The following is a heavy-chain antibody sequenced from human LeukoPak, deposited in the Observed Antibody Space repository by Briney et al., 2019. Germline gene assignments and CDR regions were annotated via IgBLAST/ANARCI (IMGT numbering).Heavy chain of an antibody. CDR3: ARPKNPGYSSGWYDY. J-gene: IGHJ4*02. V-gene: IGHV4-39*01. CDR2: IYYSGST. D-gene: IGHD6-19*01. CDR1: GGSISSSSYY. Sequence: SETLSLACTVSGGSISSSSYYWGWIRQPPGKGLEWIGSIYYSGSTYYNPSLKSRVTISVDTSKNQFSLKLSSVTAADTAVYYCARPKNPGYSSGWYDYWGQGTLVTVSS.